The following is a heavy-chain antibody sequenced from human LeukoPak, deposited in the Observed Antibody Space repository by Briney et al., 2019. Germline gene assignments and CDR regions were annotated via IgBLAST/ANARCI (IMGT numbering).Heavy chain of an antibody. J-gene: IGHJ4*02. CDR2: IYYSGST. Sequence: SETLSLTCTVSGASINSCSCSWIRQPPGEGLEWIGYIYYSGSTNYNPSLKSRVTISVDTSKNQFSLKLSSVTAADTAVYYCASLSPHDYWGQGTLVTVSS. CDR1: GASINSCS. CDR3: ASLSPHDY. V-gene: IGHV4-59*01.